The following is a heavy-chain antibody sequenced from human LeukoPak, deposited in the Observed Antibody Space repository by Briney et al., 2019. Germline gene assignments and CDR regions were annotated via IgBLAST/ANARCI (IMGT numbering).Heavy chain of an antibody. CDR3: ARDYRDGDYGLAEYFQH. CDR1: GFTVNSNY. CDR2: IYSGGGT. Sequence: GGSLRLSCAASGFTVNSNYMSWVRQAPGKGLEWVSVIYSGGGTFYADSVKGRFTISRDNSKNTLYLQMNSLRAEDTAVYYCARDYRDGDYGLAEYFQHWGQGTLVTVSS. J-gene: IGHJ1*01. D-gene: IGHD4-17*01. V-gene: IGHV3-53*01.